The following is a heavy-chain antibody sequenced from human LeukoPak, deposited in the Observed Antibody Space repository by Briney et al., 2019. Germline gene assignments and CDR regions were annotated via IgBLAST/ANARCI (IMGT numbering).Heavy chain of an antibody. CDR3: ARARQIGTTRWFDP. CDR2: INPNSGGT. V-gene: IGHV1-2*02. D-gene: IGHD1-1*01. CDR1: GYTFTGYY. J-gene: IGHJ5*02. Sequence: ASVKVSCKASGYTFTGYYMHWVRQAPGQGLEWMGWINPNSGGTNYAQKFQGRVTMTRDTSISTAYMELSRLRSDDTAVYYCARARQIGTTRWFDPWGQGTLVTVFS.